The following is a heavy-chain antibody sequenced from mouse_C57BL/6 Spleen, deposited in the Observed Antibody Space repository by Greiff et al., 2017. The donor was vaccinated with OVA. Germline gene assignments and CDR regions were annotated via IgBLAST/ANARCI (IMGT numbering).Heavy chain of an antibody. CDR2: ISYDGSN. CDR1: GYSIPSGYY. Sequence: EVQVVESGPGLVKPSQSLSLTCSVPGYSIPSGYYWNWIRQFPGNKLEWMGYISYDGSNNYNPSLKNRISITRDTSKNQFFLKLHSVTTEDTATYSCARERYFAVWGTGTPVTVSS. V-gene: IGHV3-6*01. J-gene: IGHJ1*03. CDR3: ARERYFAV.